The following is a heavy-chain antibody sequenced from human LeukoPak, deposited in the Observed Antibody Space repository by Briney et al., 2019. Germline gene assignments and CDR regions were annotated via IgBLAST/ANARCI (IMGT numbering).Heavy chain of an antibody. Sequence: GASLRLSCAASGFIFSNYAMSWVRQAPGKGLEWVSAIVGTGGSTYYADSVKGRFTISRDNSKNTLYLQMNSLRAEDTAVYYCAKWGDYDILTGYYDSDYWGQGTLVTVSS. J-gene: IGHJ4*02. V-gene: IGHV3-23*01. D-gene: IGHD3-9*01. CDR3: AKWGDYDILTGYYDSDY. CDR2: IVGTGGST. CDR1: GFIFSNYA.